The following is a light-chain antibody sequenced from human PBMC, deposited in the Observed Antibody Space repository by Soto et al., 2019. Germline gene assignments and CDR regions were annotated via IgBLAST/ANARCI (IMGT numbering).Light chain of an antibody. Sequence: VLTQSPGILSFCPEGRARRGWSASQTVRNNYLAWYQQKPGQATRSLLYDASSRATGITDRFSGGGSGTDFTLTISRLEPEDFAVYYCQQFSSYPITFGGGTKV. V-gene: IGKV3-20*01. CDR3: QQFSSYPIT. CDR2: DAS. CDR1: QTVRNNY. J-gene: IGKJ4*01.